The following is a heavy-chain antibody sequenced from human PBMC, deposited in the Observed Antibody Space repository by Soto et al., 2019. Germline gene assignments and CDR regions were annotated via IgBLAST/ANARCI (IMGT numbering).Heavy chain of an antibody. CDR3: ARHGSSGGYYNWFDS. V-gene: IGHV4-39*01. CDR2: IYFSGST. Sequence: QLQLQESGPGLVKPSETLSLTCTVSGGSIGSTLYYWGWVRQPPGKRLEWIGSIYFSGSTYYNPSLKSRVTISVDTSKTQFSLQLCSVTAADRALYYCARHGSSGGYYNWFDSWGQGTLVSVSS. J-gene: IGHJ5*01. D-gene: IGHD3-10*01. CDR1: GGSIGSTLYY.